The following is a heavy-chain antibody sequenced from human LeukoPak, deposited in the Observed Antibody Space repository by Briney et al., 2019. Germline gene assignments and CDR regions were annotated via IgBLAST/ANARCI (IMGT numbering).Heavy chain of an antibody. CDR3: VTPYGGGYHGLDI. D-gene: IGHD1-26*01. CDR2: IYYSGAT. Sequence: KPSETLSLTCTVSGGSISSSIYYWAWIRQPPGKGLEWIGSIYYSGATYYNPSLKSRVTISIDTSKNQFSLKLSSVTAADTAVYYCVTPYGGGYHGLDIWGQGTMVTVSS. CDR1: GGSISSSIYY. V-gene: IGHV4-39*01. J-gene: IGHJ3*02.